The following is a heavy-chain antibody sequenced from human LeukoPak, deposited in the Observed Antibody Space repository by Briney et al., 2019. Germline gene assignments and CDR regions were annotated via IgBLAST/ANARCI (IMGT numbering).Heavy chain of an antibody. CDR3: AKDGYLDWLPTTYNFFDS. CDR1: GFIFSSYG. V-gene: IGHV3-23*01. Sequence: GALRLSCAASGFIFSSYGMIWVRRAPGKGLEWVSGISGSGSSTYYADSVKGRFTISRDNSKNTLYLQMNSLRAEDTAVYYCAKDGYLDWLPTTYNFFDSWGQGTLVTVSA. CDR2: ISGSGSST. D-gene: IGHD3-9*01. J-gene: IGHJ5*01.